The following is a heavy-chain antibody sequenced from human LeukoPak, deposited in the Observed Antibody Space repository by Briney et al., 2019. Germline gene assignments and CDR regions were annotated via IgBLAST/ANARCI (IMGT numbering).Heavy chain of an antibody. CDR2: IYPGDSDT. D-gene: IGHD6-19*01. CDR3: ARSDWFGIAVAGHFDY. Sequence: GESLKISCKASGYSFSTYWIGWVRQMPGKGLEWMGIIYPGDSDTRYSPSFQGQVTISADKSISTAYLQWSSLKASDTAMYYCARSDWFGIAVAGHFDYWGQGTLVTVSS. CDR1: GYSFSTYW. V-gene: IGHV5-51*01. J-gene: IGHJ4*02.